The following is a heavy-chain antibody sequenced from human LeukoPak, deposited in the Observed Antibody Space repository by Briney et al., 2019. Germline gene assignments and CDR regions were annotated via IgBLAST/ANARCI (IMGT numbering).Heavy chain of an antibody. CDR2: IYYSGST. CDR3: ARSITMVRGFDY. CDR1: GGSINSGGYY. D-gene: IGHD3-10*01. V-gene: IGHV4-31*03. J-gene: IGHJ4*02. Sequence: SETLSLTCTASGGSINSGGYYWNWIRQHPGKGLEWIGSIYYSGSTYYNPSLKSRLTISVDTSKNHFSLKLSSVTAADTAIYYCARSITMVRGFDYWGQGTLVTVSS.